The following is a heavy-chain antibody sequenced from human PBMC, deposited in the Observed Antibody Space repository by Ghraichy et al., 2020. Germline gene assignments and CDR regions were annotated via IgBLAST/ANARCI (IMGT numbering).Heavy chain of an antibody. Sequence: GGSLRLSCAASGFTFSSYAMSWVRQAPGKGLEWVSAISGSGGSTYYADSVKGRFTISRDNSKNTLYLQMNSLRAEDTAVYYCAKSDCSGGSCYSGYYYYYGMDVWGQGTTVTVSS. CDR2: ISGSGGST. CDR3: AKSDCSGGSCYSGYYYYYGMDV. J-gene: IGHJ6*02. D-gene: IGHD2-15*01. V-gene: IGHV3-23*01. CDR1: GFTFSSYA.